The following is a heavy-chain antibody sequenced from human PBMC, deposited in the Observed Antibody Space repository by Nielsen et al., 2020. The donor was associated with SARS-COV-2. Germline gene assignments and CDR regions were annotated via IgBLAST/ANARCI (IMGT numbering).Heavy chain of an antibody. V-gene: IGHV4-34*01. J-gene: IGHJ5*02. CDR1: FWSFSAYS. CDR3: ARANPGLIQLDQ. CDR2: ITYSGST. Sequence: GSLRLSCGVSFWSFSAYSWGWIRQPPGKGLEWIGVITYSGSTNYNPPLMSRVTISIVPSKSQFSLRLSSLTAADTATYYCARANPGLIQLDQWGQGTPVIVSS. D-gene: IGHD1-14*01.